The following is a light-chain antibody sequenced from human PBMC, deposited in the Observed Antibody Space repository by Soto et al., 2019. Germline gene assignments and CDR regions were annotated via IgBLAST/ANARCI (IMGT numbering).Light chain of an antibody. J-gene: IGKJ1*01. CDR2: GAS. V-gene: IGKV3-15*01. CDR3: QQYNHWPRT. CDR1: QSVSSN. Sequence: IVMTQSPATLSVSPGERATLSCRASQSVSSNLAWYQQKPGQAPRLLIYGASTRATGIPARFSGSGSGTEFTLIISSLQSEDSAVYYCQQYNHWPRTFGQGTKVEIK.